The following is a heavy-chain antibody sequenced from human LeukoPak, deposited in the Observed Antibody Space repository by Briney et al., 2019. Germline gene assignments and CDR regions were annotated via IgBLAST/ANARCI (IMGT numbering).Heavy chain of an antibody. Sequence: GPLRLPSAASGITLSSYAMSWVRQPPGKGLEWFSAISRSGGSTYYAGSVKGRLPISRDKSRNTLHLQMNSLGPEDTGFYYFATVIGRWETLDFWGQGTLVTVSS. J-gene: IGHJ4*02. CDR3: ATVIGRWETLDF. V-gene: IGHV3-23*01. D-gene: IGHD5-24*01. CDR1: GITLSSYA. CDR2: ISRSGGST.